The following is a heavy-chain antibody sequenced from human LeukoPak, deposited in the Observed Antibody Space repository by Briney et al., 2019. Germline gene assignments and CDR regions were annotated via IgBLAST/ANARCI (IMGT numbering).Heavy chain of an antibody. CDR3: AKDPSATYRSSWYDAAGHFDY. D-gene: IGHD6-13*01. V-gene: IGHV3-21*01. CDR1: GFTFSSYN. CDR2: ITSSSSYI. J-gene: IGHJ4*02. Sequence: GGSLRLSCAASGFTFSSYNMNWVCQAPGKGLEWVSSITSSSSYIYYADSVKGRFTISRDNSKNTLYLQMNSLSSEDTAVYYCAKDPSATYRSSWYDAAGHFDYWGQGTLVTVSS.